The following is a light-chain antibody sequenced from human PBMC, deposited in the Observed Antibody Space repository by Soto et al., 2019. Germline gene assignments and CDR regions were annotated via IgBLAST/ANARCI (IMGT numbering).Light chain of an antibody. Sequence: DIQMTQSPSSLSASVGDRVTITCRASQGISNYLAWYQQKPGKVPKLLIYAASTLQSGVPSRFSGSGSGTEFPLHNSNPQPESVSNYYCQKYNSAPRTFGQGTKVEIK. CDR1: QGISNY. J-gene: IGKJ1*01. V-gene: IGKV1-27*01. CDR3: QKYNSAPRT. CDR2: AAS.